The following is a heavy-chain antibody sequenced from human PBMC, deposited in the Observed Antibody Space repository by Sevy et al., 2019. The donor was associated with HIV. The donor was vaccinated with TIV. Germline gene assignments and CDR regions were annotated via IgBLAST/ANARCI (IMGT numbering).Heavy chain of an antibody. Sequence: GGSLRLSCAASGFDFSIYSMSWVRQAPGKGLEWVSTFSFGCGKINYADSVKGRFTISRENSKSSVYLQMNNMRVEDTAVYYCAREGGTKPHDYWGQGTLVTVSS. D-gene: IGHD1-26*01. CDR2: FSFGCGKI. CDR3: AREGGTKPHDY. CDR1: GFDFSIYS. J-gene: IGHJ4*02. V-gene: IGHV3-23*01.